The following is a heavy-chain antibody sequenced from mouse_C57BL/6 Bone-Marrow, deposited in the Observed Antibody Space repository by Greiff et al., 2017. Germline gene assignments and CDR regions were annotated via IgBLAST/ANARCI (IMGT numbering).Heavy chain of an antibody. CDR3: ARWEVTGYFDY. CDR2: IDPSDSYT. D-gene: IGHD2-2*01. Sequence: QVQLQQPGAELVRPGTSVKLSCKASGYTFTSYWMHWVKQRPGQGLEWIGVIDPSDSYTNYNQKFKGKATLTVDTSSSTAYMQLSSLTSEDSAVYYCARWEVTGYFDYWGQGTTLTVSS. J-gene: IGHJ2*01. V-gene: IGHV1-59*01. CDR1: GYTFTSYW.